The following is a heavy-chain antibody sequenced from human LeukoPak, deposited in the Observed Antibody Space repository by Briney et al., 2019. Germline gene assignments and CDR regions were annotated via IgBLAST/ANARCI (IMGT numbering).Heavy chain of an antibody. D-gene: IGHD3-3*01. CDR1: GGSISSYY. V-gene: IGHV4-59*01. J-gene: IGHJ6*02. CDR2: IYYSGST. CDR3: ARADYDFWSGHIGRYYGMDV. Sequence: PSETLSLTCTVSGGSISSYYWGWIRQPPGKGLEWIGYIYYSGSTNYNPPLKSRVTISVDTSKNQFSLKLSSVTAADTAVYYCARADYDFWSGHIGRYYGMDVWGQGTTVTVSS.